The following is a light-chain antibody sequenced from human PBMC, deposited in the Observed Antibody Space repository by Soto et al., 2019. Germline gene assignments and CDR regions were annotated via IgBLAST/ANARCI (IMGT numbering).Light chain of an antibody. V-gene: IGLV1-44*01. Sequence: QSVLTQAPSASRTPGQRVTISCSGSSSNVGSLSVDWYQHLPGTAPKLLIHSNYQRPSGVPDRFSGSKSGTSASLAISGLQSEDEADYYCAAWDGSLNGLYVFGTGTKLTVL. CDR2: SNY. J-gene: IGLJ1*01. CDR3: AAWDGSLNGLYV. CDR1: SSNVGSLS.